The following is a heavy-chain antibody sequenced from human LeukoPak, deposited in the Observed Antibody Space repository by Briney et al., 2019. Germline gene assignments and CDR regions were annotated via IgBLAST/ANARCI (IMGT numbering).Heavy chain of an antibody. D-gene: IGHD2-2*02. Sequence: GGSLRLSCAASGFTFSSYAMSWVRQAPGKGLECVSAISGSGGSTYYADSVKGRFTISRDNSKNTLYLQMNSLRAEDTAVYYCAKDHCSSTSCYTGVSWAIWGQGTMVTVSS. CDR1: GFTFSSYA. J-gene: IGHJ3*02. CDR3: AKDHCSSTSCYTGVSWAI. V-gene: IGHV3-23*01. CDR2: ISGSGGST.